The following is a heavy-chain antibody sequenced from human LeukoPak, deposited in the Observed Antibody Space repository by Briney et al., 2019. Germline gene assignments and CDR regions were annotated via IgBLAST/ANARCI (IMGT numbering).Heavy chain of an antibody. Sequence: PSETLSLTCTVSGYSISSGYYWGWIRQPPGKGLEWIGSIYHSGSTYYNPSLKSRVTISVDTSKNQFSLKLSSVTAADTAVYYCANLIQLWPHSYMDVWGKGTTVTVSS. J-gene: IGHJ6*03. CDR1: GYSISSGYY. V-gene: IGHV4-38-2*02. CDR3: ANLIQLWPHSYMDV. D-gene: IGHD5-18*01. CDR2: IYHSGST.